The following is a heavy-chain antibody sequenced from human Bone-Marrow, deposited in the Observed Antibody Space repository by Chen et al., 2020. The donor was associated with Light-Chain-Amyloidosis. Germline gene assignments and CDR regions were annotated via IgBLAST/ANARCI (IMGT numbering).Heavy chain of an antibody. CDR1: GGSFSGYY. J-gene: IGHJ6*03. CDR2: MIPSGST. Sequence: QVQLQQWGAGLLKPSETLSLTCAVYGGSFSGYYWNWIRQPPGKGLEWIGEMIPSGSTNYSPFLKSRVPISLDTAPGPFSPNLSSMTAADTAVFYCARGRGYSYGHVRAYNYMDVWGKGTTVTVSS. V-gene: IGHV4-34*01. CDR3: ARGRGYSYGHVRAYNYMDV. D-gene: IGHD5-18*01.